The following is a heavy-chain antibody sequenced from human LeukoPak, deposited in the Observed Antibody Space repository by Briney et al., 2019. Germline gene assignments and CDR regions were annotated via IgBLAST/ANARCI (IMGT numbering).Heavy chain of an antibody. J-gene: IGHJ4*02. CDR2: ISYDGSNK. Sequence: GGSLRLSCAASGFTFSSYAMHWVRQAPGKGLEWVAVISYDGSNKYYTDSVKGRFTISRDNSKNTLYLQMNSLRAEDTAVYYCARDDYGDYYFDYWGQGTLVTVSS. CDR1: GFTFSSYA. CDR3: ARDDYGDYYFDY. D-gene: IGHD4-17*01. V-gene: IGHV3-30-3*01.